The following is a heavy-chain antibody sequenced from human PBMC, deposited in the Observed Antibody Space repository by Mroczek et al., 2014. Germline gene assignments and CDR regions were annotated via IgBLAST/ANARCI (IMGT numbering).Heavy chain of an antibody. CDR1: GGTFSSYA. J-gene: IGHJ4*02. V-gene: IGHV1-69*01. Sequence: QVQLVQSGAEVKKPGSSVKVSCKASGGTFSSYAISWVRQAPGQGLEWMGGIIPIFGTANYAQKFQGRVTITADESTSTAYMELSSLRSEDTAVYYCATGRRSYDGYYFDYWGQGTLVTVSS. CDR2: IIPIFGTA. D-gene: IGHD3-22*01. CDR3: ATGRRSYDGYYFDY.